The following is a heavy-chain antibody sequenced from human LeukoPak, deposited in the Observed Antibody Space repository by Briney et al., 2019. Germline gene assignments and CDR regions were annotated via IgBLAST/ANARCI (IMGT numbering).Heavy chain of an antibody. CDR1: GSIFSSYW. CDR3: ARPPRSSSGWGY. Sequence: GAPLQICGEGGGSIFSSYWIGWGRPLGGKGLERMGIIYPGDSDTRYSPSFQGQVTISADKSISTAYLQWSSLKASDTAMYYCARPPRSSSGWGYWGQGTLVTVSS. V-gene: IGHV5-51*01. CDR2: IYPGDSDT. D-gene: IGHD6-19*01. J-gene: IGHJ1*01.